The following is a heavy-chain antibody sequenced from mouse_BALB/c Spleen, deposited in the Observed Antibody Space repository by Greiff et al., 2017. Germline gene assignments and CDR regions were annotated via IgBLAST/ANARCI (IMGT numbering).Heavy chain of an antibody. V-gene: IGHV1S56*01. CDR2: IYPGNVNT. CDR3: AMVYGNYAWFAY. Sequence: QVQLQQSGPELVKPGASVRISCKASGYTFTSYYIHWVKQRPGQGLEWIGWIYPGNVNTKYNEKFKGKATLTADKSSSTAFMQLSSLTSEDSAVYFCAMVYGNYAWFAYWGQGTLVTVSA. CDR1: GYTFTSYY. J-gene: IGHJ3*01. D-gene: IGHD2-1*01.